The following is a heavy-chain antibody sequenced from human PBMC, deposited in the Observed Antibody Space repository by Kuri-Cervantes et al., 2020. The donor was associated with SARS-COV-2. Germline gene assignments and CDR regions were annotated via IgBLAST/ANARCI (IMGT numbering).Heavy chain of an antibody. CDR3: ARVPSSSWYFDY. D-gene: IGHD6-13*01. J-gene: IGHJ4*02. CDR1: GFTFSSYW. V-gene: IGHV3-74*01. CDR2: INSDGSST. Sequence: GESLKISCAASGFTFSSYWMHWVRQAPGKGLVWVSRINSDGSSTSYADSVKGRFTISRDNAKNSLYLQMNSLRAEDTAVYYCARVPSSSWYFDYWGQGTLVTVSS.